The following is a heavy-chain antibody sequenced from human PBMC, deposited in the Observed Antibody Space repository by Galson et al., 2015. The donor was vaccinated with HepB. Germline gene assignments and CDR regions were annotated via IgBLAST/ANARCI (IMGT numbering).Heavy chain of an antibody. CDR3: ARDPSGYSVSEADY. D-gene: IGHD5/OR15-5a*01. V-gene: IGHV3-7*01. CDR1: GFTLSTYW. Sequence: SLRLSCAASGFTLSTYWMSWVRQAPGKGLEWVANINQDGGEKYYVDSVKGRFTISRDNAKNSMYLQMNSLRADDAAVYYCARDPSGYSVSEADYWGQGTLVTVSS. J-gene: IGHJ4*02. CDR2: INQDGGEK.